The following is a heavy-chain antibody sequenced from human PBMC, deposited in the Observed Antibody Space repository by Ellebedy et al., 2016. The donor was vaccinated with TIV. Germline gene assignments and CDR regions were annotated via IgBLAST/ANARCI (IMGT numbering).Heavy chain of an antibody. CDR3: AGDRAPIGRNWYFDL. CDR2: TIPMFGTA. D-gene: IGHD5-24*01. Sequence: AASVKVSCKASGGTFSTYAISWVRQAPGQGLEWLGGTIPMFGTANFAQRFQGRVTITADESRSTAYMELSSLRPEDTAVYYCAGDRAPIGRNWYFDLWGRGTLVTVSS. J-gene: IGHJ2*01. V-gene: IGHV1-69*13. CDR1: GGTFSTYA.